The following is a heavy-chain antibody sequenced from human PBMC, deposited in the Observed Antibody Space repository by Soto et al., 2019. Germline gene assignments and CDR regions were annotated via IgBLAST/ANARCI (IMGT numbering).Heavy chain of an antibody. Sequence: QVQLVQSGAEVKKPGSSVKVSCNASGGSFSSYAMSWVRQAPGQGLEWMGGIILTSGTANYAQKFQGRVTITADESTSTAYMELSSLRSEDTAVYYCAGVSYLDFWTGYYPTDYWGQGTLVAVSS. CDR1: GGSFSSYA. CDR2: IILTSGTA. D-gene: IGHD3-3*01. J-gene: IGHJ4*02. CDR3: AGVSYLDFWTGYYPTDY. V-gene: IGHV1-69*01.